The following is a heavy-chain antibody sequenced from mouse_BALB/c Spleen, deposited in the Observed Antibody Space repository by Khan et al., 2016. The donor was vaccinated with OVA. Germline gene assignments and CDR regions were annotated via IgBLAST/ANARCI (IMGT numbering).Heavy chain of an antibody. CDR2: INPHIGET. D-gene: IGHD1-1*01. CDR3: ARKNGSDFDY. V-gene: IGHV1-20*02. Sequence: VQLKESGPELVKPGASVKISCKASGYSFTGYFMNWVMQSHGKSLEWIGRINPHIGETFYNQKFKGKATLTVDGSSSTAHMELRSLSSEDSAVYYCARKNGSDFDYWGQGTTLTVSS. CDR1: GYSFTGYF. J-gene: IGHJ2*01.